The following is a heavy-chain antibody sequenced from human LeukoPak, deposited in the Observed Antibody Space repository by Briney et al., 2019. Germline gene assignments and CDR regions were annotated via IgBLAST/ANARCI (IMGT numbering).Heavy chain of an antibody. CDR3: ARERRFWAPEVRWLTRYFDY. D-gene: IGHD5-24*01. Sequence: SQTLSLTCTVSGGSISSGSYYWSWIRQPAGKGLEWIGRIYTSGSTNYNPSLKSRVTISVDTSKNQFSLKLSSVTAADTAVYYCARERRFWAPEVRWLTRYFDYWGQGTLVTVSS. CDR1: GGSISSGSYY. V-gene: IGHV4-61*02. CDR2: IYTSGST. J-gene: IGHJ4*02.